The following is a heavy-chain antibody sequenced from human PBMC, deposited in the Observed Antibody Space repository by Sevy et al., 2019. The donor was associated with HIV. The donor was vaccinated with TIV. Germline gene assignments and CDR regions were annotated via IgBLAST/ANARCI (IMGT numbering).Heavy chain of an antibody. CDR2: IYSGEYT. CDR1: GFTVSSKY. V-gene: IGHV3-53*01. CDR3: ATTSTPLYYYALDV. J-gene: IGHJ6*02. D-gene: IGHD1-26*01. Sequence: GGSLRLSCAASGFTVSSKYMSWVRQAPGKGLEWVSVIYSGEYTYYADSEKGRFTISRDISKNTLNLEMNNLRAEDTAIYYCATTSTPLYYYALDVWGQWTTVTVSS.